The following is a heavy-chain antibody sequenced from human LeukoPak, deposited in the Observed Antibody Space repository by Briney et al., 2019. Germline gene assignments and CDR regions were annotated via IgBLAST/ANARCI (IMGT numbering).Heavy chain of an antibody. D-gene: IGHD3-3*01. CDR1: GGSISSSSYY. Sequence: PSETLSLTCTVSGGSISSSSYYWGWIRQPPGKGLEWIGRIYTSGSTNYNPSLKSRVTISVDTSKNQFSLKLSSVTAADTAVYYRARSEWSGYSGRTYYYYMDVWGKGTTVTVSS. CDR3: ARSEWSGYSGRTYYYYMDV. CDR2: IYTSGST. J-gene: IGHJ6*03. V-gene: IGHV4-39*07.